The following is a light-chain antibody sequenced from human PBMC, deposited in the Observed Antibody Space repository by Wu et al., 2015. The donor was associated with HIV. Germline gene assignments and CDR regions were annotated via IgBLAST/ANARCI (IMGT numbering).Light chain of an antibody. CDR1: QSVGNNY. V-gene: IGKV3-20*01. Sequence: EIVLTQSPDTLSLSPGEGATLSCRASQSVGNNYLAWYQQRPGQAPSLLIYAASRRATGIPDRFSGSGSGTDFTLTISRLESEDFAVYYCQQYGTSPLTFGGGTKVEIK. J-gene: IGKJ4*01. CDR2: AAS. CDR3: QQYGTSPLT.